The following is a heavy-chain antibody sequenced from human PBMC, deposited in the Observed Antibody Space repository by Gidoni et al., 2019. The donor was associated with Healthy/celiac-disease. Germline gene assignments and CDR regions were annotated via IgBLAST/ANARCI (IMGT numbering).Heavy chain of an antibody. V-gene: IGHV4-31*03. Sequence: QVQLQESGPGLVKPSQTLSLTCTVSGGSISSGGYYWSWIRQHPGKGLEWIGYIYYSGSTYYNPSLKSRVTISVDTSKNQFSLKLSSVTAADTAVYYCARDGRYYDILTGYYKAAPPDYWGQGTLVTVSS. D-gene: IGHD3-9*01. CDR3: ARDGRYYDILTGYYKAAPPDY. CDR1: GGSISSGGYY. J-gene: IGHJ4*02. CDR2: IYYSGST.